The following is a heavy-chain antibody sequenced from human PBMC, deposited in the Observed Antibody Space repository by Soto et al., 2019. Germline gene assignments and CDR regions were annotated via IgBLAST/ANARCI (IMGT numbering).Heavy chain of an antibody. J-gene: IGHJ4*02. CDR1: GGSVSSNSYS. CDR2: IYSSENT. Sequence: SETLSLTCTVSGGSVSSNSYSWGWIRQSPGKGLEWIGTIYSSENTYYNPSLVSRVTISVDTSMNEFSLRLSSVTAADTAVYYCARGGLLPDYWGQGTLVTVSS. CDR3: ARGGLLPDY. V-gene: IGHV4-39*07. D-gene: IGHD6-19*01.